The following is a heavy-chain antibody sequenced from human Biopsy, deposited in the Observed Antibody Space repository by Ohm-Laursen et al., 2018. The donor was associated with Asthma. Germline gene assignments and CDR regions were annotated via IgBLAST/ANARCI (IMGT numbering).Heavy chain of an antibody. J-gene: IGHJ4*02. Sequence: SLRLSWCSPGFTFDDYAMHWVRQAPGKGLEWVSGVSWNSGSIDYADSVKGRFTISRDNAKNSLYLQMNSLRGADTALYYCVKDIRLQLWGFDSWGQGTLVTVSS. CDR1: GFTFDDYA. V-gene: IGHV3-9*01. CDR3: VKDIRLQLWGFDS. CDR2: VSWNSGSI. D-gene: IGHD6-13*01.